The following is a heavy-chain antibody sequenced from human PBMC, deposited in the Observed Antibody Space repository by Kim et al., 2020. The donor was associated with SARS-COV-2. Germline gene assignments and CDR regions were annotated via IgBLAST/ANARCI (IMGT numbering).Heavy chain of an antibody. CDR1: GGTFSSYA. CDR2: IIPILGIA. V-gene: IGHV1-69*04. Sequence: SVKVSCKASGGTFSSYAISWVRQAPGQGLEWMGRIIPILGIANYAQKFQGRVTITADKSTSTAYMELSSLRSEDTAVYYCARAPITIFGVVTPGYYYMDVWGQGTTVTVSS. J-gene: IGHJ6*03. D-gene: IGHD3-3*01. CDR3: ARAPITIFGVVTPGYYYMDV.